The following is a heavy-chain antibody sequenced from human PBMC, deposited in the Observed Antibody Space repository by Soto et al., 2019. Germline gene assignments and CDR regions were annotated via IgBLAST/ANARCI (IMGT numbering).Heavy chain of an antibody. CDR1: GASISSGGYY. Sequence: PSETLSLTCTVSGASISSGGYYWSWIRQLPGKGLEWIGYIYYNGDTYYNPSLESRVSISVHTSENQFSLKLTSVTAADTAVYYCPRGERATLYFNTWGRETLFTVS. D-gene: IGHD3-9*01. J-gene: IGHJ5*02. V-gene: IGHV4-30-4*08. CDR3: PRGERATLYFNT. CDR2: IYYNGDT.